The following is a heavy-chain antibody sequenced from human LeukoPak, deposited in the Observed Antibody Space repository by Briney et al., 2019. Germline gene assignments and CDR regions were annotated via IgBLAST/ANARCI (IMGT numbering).Heavy chain of an antibody. J-gene: IGHJ6*03. D-gene: IGHD5-18*01. CDR3: ARTTEGGYTYGYFYYYYMDV. V-gene: IGHV4-34*01. CDR2: INHSGST. CDR1: GGSLSAYY. Sequence: SETLSLTCAVYGGSLSAYYWSWIRQPPGKGLEWVGEINHSGSTTYNPSLKRRATLSVETSNNKFSLKWSCVTAADMAVYYCARTTEGGYTYGYFYYYYMDVWGKGTTVTISS.